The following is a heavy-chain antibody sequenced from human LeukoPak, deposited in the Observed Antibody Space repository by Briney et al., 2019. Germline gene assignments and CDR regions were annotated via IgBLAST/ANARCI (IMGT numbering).Heavy chain of an antibody. CDR1: GFIFSSYG. Sequence: GGSLRLSCAASGFIFSSYGMHWVRQAPGKGLEWVAVIWYDGGNKYYADSVKGRFTISRDNSKNTLYLQMNSLRAEDTAVYYCARDSSSGWFDAFDIWGQGTMVTVS. V-gene: IGHV3-33*01. J-gene: IGHJ3*02. CDR2: IWYDGGNK. CDR3: ARDSSSGWFDAFDI. D-gene: IGHD6-19*01.